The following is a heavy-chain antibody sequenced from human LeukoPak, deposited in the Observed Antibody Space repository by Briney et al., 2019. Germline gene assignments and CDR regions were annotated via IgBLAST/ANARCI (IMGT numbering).Heavy chain of an antibody. V-gene: IGHV3-53*01. Sequence: PGGSLRLSCAASGFTVSSNYMSWVRQAPGKGLECVSVIYSSGGTYYADSVKGRFTISRDNAKNSLYLQMNSLRAEDTAVYYCARAPAHYYDSSDHYYVGESYFDYWGQGTLVTVSS. CDR2: IYSSGGT. CDR3: ARAPAHYYDSSDHYYVGESYFDY. CDR1: GFTVSSNY. D-gene: IGHD3-22*01. J-gene: IGHJ4*02.